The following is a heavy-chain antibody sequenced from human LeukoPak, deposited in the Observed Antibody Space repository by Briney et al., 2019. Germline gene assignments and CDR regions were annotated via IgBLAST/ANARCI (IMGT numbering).Heavy chain of an antibody. Sequence: SETLSLTCTVSGDSINSGAYYWSWIRQHPGKGLEWIGYIYYTGSAYYNPSLKSRLTLSLDTSKNQISLNLSSVTAADTAVYYCARDIVAVTGRGLDYWGQGALVTVSS. CDR3: ARDIVAVTGRGLDY. J-gene: IGHJ4*02. V-gene: IGHV4-31*03. CDR1: GDSINSGAYY. D-gene: IGHD1-20*01. CDR2: IYYTGSA.